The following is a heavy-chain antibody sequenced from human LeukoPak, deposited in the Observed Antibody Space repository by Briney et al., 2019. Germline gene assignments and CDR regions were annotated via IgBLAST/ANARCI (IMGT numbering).Heavy chain of an antibody. CDR3: AAHADIVVVPAATSTDWSGFDP. V-gene: IGHV4-34*01. CDR1: GGSISSYY. Sequence: SETLSLTCTVSGGSISSYYWSWIRQPPGKGLEWIGEINHSGSTNYNPSLKSRVTISVDTSKNQFSLKLSSVTAADTAVYYCAAHADIVVVPAATSTDWSGFDPWGQGTLVTVSS. CDR2: INHSGST. D-gene: IGHD2-2*01. J-gene: IGHJ5*02.